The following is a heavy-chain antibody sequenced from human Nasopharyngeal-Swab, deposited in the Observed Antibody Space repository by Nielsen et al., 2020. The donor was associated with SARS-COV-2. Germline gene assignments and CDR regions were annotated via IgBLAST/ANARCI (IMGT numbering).Heavy chain of an antibody. CDR2: ISGSGDST. Sequence: GGSLRLSCAASGFTCSSYAMSWVRQAPGKGLEWVSSISGSGDSTYYADSVKGRFTISRDYSKNTLYLQMNSLRAEDAAVYYCAKGFTGYRSGSYADYWGQGTLVTVSS. V-gene: IGHV3-23*01. J-gene: IGHJ4*02. D-gene: IGHD3-16*01. CDR1: GFTCSSYA. CDR3: AKGFTGYRSGSYADY.